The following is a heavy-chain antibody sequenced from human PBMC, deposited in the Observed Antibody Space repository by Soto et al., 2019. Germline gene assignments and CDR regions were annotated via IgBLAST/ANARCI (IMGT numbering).Heavy chain of an antibody. J-gene: IGHJ6*02. CDR2: ISGSSGST. Sequence: PGGSLRLSCAASGFTFSSYAMSWVRQAPGKGLEWVSAISGSSGSTYYADSVKGRFTISRDNAKNTLYLQMNSLRAEDTAVYYCARDGDSSGWYYYYYYGMDVWGQGTTVTVSS. D-gene: IGHD6-19*01. CDR3: ARDGDSSGWYYYYYYGMDV. V-gene: IGHV3-23*01. CDR1: GFTFSSYA.